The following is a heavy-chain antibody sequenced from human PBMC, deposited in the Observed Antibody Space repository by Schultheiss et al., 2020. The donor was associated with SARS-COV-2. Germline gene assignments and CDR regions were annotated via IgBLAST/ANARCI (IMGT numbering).Heavy chain of an antibody. CDR1: GGSISSGGYY. V-gene: IGHV4-31*03. CDR3: AREGRMEAVAAVSYGMDV. J-gene: IGHJ6*02. CDR2: IYSSGST. D-gene: IGHD6-19*01. Sequence: SETLSLTCTVSGGSISSGGYYWSWIRQLPGKGLEWIGYIYSSGSTYYNPSLKSRVTISVDTSKNQFSLKLSSVTAADTAVYYCAREGRMEAVAAVSYGMDVWGQGTTVTVSS.